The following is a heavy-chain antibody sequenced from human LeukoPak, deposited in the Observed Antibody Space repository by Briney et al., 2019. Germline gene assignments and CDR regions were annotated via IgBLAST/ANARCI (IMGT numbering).Heavy chain of an antibody. D-gene: IGHD1-26*01. CDR2: MNPNSGNT. V-gene: IGHV1-8*01. Sequence: ASVKVSCKASGYTFTSYDINWVRQATGQGLEWMGWMNPNSGNTGYAQKFQGRVTMTEDTSTDTAYMELSSLRSEDTAVYYCATDPRLFVLWELPTSWGQGTLVTVSS. CDR3: ATDPRLFVLWELPTS. CDR1: GYTFTSYD. J-gene: IGHJ5*02.